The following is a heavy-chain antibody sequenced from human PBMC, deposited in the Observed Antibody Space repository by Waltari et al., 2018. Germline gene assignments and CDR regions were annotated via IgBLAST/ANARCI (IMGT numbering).Heavy chain of an antibody. J-gene: IGHJ4*02. V-gene: IGHV4-59*08. Sequence: QVLLEESGPGLVKPSGTLSLICTVSGDSIKTFYWNWIRQPPGGGLEWIGYSHDSGSARFNPSLKSRVTISVDTSKNQFSLRLNSVSAADTGVYYCARRVRSWYYFDLWGQGTPVTVSS. CDR1: GDSIKTFY. D-gene: IGHD3-10*01. CDR2: SHDSGSA. CDR3: ARRVRSWYYFDL.